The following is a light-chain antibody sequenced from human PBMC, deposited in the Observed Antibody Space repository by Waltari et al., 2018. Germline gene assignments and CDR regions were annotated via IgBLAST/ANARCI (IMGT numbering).Light chain of an antibody. CDR3: QQGSSFPPT. V-gene: IGKV1-12*01. CDR1: QDIASA. CDR2: AVS. J-gene: IGKJ1*01. Sequence: EIQMTQSPSSVSASVGDRVTLTCRAGQDIASALAWYQQKPGQAPNLLIYAVSSLQSGVPSRFSGSGSGTDFTLTISSLQPEDSATYYCQQGSSFPPTFVQGTKVEIK.